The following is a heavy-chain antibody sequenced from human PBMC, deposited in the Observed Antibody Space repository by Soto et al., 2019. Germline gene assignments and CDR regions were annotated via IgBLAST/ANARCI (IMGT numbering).Heavy chain of an antibody. CDR1: GYSFTSYA. V-gene: IGHV1-3*01. D-gene: IGHD6-13*01. J-gene: IGHJ4*02. Sequence: XSVKVSCKASGYSFTSYARHWVRRAPGQRLEWMGWINAGNGNTKYSQKFQGRVTITRDTSASTAYMELSSLRSEDTAVYYCARGTGIAAAASVYWGQGTLVTVSS. CDR3: ARGTGIAAAASVY. CDR2: INAGNGNT.